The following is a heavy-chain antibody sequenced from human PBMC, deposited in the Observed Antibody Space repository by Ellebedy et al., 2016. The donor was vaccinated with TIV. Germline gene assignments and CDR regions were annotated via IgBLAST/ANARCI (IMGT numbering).Heavy chain of an antibody. D-gene: IGHD3-3*01. Sequence: AASVKVSCKASGGTFSSYAISWVRQAPGQGLEWMGWISAYNGNTNYAQKLQGRVTMTTDTSTSTAYMELRSLRSDDTAVYYCARVGRFLEWSPPPNWFDPWGQGTLVTVSS. CDR3: ARVGRFLEWSPPPNWFDP. V-gene: IGHV1-18*01. CDR1: GGTFSSYA. CDR2: ISAYNGNT. J-gene: IGHJ5*02.